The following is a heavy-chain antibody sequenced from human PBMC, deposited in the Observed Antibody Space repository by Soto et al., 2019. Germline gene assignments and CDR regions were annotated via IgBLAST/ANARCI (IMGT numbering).Heavy chain of an antibody. D-gene: IGHD2-2*01. V-gene: IGHV3-9*01. Sequence: VQLVESGGGLVQPGRSLRLSCAASGFTFDDYAMHWVRQAPGKGLEWVSGISWNSGSIGYADSVKGRFTISRDNAKNSLYLQMNSLRAEDTALYYCAKDIGGYCSSTSCFGAFDIWGQGTMVTVSS. CDR1: GFTFDDYA. CDR3: AKDIGGYCSSTSCFGAFDI. J-gene: IGHJ3*02. CDR2: ISWNSGSI.